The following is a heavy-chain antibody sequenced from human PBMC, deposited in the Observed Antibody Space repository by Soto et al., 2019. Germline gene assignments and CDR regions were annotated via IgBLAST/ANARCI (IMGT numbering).Heavy chain of an antibody. CDR1: GFTFSSYA. D-gene: IGHD3-22*01. V-gene: IGHV3-23*01. CDR3: AKARYYYDSTPPHY. CDR2: ISGSGGST. Sequence: EVQLLESGGGLVQPGGSLRLSCAASGFTFSSYAMSWVRQAPGKGLEWVSAISGSGGSTYYADSVKGRFTISRDNSKNTLYLQMNSLKDEDTAVYYGAKARYYYDSTPPHYWGQGTMGTVTS. J-gene: IGHJ4*02.